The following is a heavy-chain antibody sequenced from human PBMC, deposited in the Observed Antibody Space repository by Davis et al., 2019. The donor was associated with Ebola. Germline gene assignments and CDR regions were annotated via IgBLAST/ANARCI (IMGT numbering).Heavy chain of an antibody. D-gene: IGHD3-3*01. Sequence: SETLSLTCTVSGGSISSGDYYWSWIRQPPGKGLEWIGYIYYSGSTTYNPSLRSRVTISQDTSKNHFSLKLSSVTAADTAVYFCAKSPITISGVLVPLYWFFDLWGRGTLVTVSS. J-gene: IGHJ2*01. CDR1: GGSISSGDYY. V-gene: IGHV4-61*03. CDR3: AKSPITISGVLVPLYWFFDL. CDR2: IYYSGST.